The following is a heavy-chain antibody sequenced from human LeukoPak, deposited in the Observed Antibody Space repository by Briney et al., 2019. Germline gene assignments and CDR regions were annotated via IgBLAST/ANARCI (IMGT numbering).Heavy chain of an antibody. CDR2: MNPNSGDT. CDR3: VPRGDGGFDY. V-gene: IGHV1-2*06. CDR1: GYTFTGYY. J-gene: IGHJ4*02. D-gene: IGHD3-16*01. Sequence: ASVKVSCKTAGYTFTGYYMHWVRQAPGQGLEWLGRMNPNSGDTNYPQNFQGRVTMTRDTSISTAYMELSSLRSDDTAVYYCVPRGDGGFDYWGQGTLVIVSS.